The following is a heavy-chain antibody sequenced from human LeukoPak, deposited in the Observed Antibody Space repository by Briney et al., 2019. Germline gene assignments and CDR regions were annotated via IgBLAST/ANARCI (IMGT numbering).Heavy chain of an antibody. CDR2: ISSSSSRI. J-gene: IGHJ6*03. Sequence: GGSLRLSCAASGFTFSSYSMNWVRQAPGKGLEWVSSISSSSSRIYYADSVKGRFTISRDNAKNSLSLQMNSLRAEDTAVYYCARVPPLEDSSSWSRHYQMDVWGKGTTVTVSS. CDR3: ARVPPLEDSSSWSRHYQMDV. V-gene: IGHV3-21*01. D-gene: IGHD6-13*01. CDR1: GFTFSSYS.